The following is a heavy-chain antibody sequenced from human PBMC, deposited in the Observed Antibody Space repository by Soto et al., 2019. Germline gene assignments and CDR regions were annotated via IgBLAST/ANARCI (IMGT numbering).Heavy chain of an antibody. CDR1: GFTFSNAW. D-gene: IGHD2-15*01. V-gene: IGHV3-15*01. Sequence: GGSLRLSCAASGFTFSNAWMSWVRQAPGKGLEWVGRIKSKVDGETTDYGAPVRGRFAISRDDSENMLYLQINSLKTEDTAVCYCTTGHSAGLYWGQGTLVTVSS. J-gene: IGHJ4*02. CDR2: IKSKVDGETT. CDR3: TTGHSAGLY.